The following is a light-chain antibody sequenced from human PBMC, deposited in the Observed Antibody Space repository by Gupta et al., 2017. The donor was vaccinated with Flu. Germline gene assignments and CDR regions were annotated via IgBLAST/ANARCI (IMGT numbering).Light chain of an antibody. V-gene: IGKV4-1*01. CDR2: WAS. CDR3: QQYYDTPFT. CDR1: QSVLYSSNNKNY. Sequence: DIVMTQSPDSLAVSLGERATLNCKSSQSVLYSSNNKNYLAWYQQKPGQPPKLLIYWASTRESGVPDRFSGSGSGTDFTLTISSLQAEDVAVYYCQQYYDTPFTFGPGTKVDIK. J-gene: IGKJ3*01.